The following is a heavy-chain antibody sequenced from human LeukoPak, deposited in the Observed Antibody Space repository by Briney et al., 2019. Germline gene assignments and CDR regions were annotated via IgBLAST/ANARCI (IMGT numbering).Heavy chain of an antibody. V-gene: IGHV3-33*01. Sequence: GGSLRLSCAASGFSFNNFGMYWVRQAPGKGLEWVAVIWFDGSNQYYADSVKGRFTISRDNSKNTLFLQMNSLRAEDTAVYYCARDGWLGGSYSIDYWGQGTLVTVSS. J-gene: IGHJ4*02. CDR3: ARDGWLGGSYSIDY. D-gene: IGHD1-26*01. CDR1: GFSFNNFG. CDR2: IWFDGSNQ.